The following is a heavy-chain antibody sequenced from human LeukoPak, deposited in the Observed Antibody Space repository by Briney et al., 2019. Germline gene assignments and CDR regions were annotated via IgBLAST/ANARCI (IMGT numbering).Heavy chain of an antibody. CDR3: ARGGPQYYFYY. CDR1: GGSLSSYY. J-gene: IGHJ4*02. D-gene: IGHD5-24*01. V-gene: IGHV4-59*01. CDR2: IYYSVST. Sequence: SETLSLTCTVSGGSLSSYYWSWIRQPPGKGLEWIGYIYYSVSTNYNPSLKGRVTISVDTSKNQFSLKLSAVAAADTAGYYCARGGPQYYFYYWGQGTLVTVSS.